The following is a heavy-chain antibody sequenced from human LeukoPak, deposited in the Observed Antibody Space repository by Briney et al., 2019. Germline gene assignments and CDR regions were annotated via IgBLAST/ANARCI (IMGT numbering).Heavy chain of an antibody. CDR2: INPNSGGT. J-gene: IGHJ3*02. CDR3: ARELGEYYDSSGTPDAFDI. D-gene: IGHD3-22*01. CDR1: GYTFTGYY. V-gene: IGHV1-2*02. Sequence: GASVKVSCKASGYTFTGYYMHWVRQAPGQGLEWMGWINPNSGGTNYAQKLQGRVTMTTDTSTSTAYMELRSLRSDDTAVYYCARELGEYYDSSGTPDAFDIWGQGTMVTVSS.